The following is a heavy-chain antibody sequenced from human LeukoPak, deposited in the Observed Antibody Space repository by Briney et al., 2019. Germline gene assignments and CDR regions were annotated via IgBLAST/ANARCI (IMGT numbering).Heavy chain of an antibody. CDR3: GKVWRGNYRDALDI. D-gene: IGHD3-3*01. V-gene: IGHV3-23*01. CDR1: GFTFSSYG. Sequence: GRSLRLSCAASGFTFSSYGMHWVRQAPGKGLEWVSGISGDGSGTNYADSVKGRFTVSRDNSKNTLFLQMNSLRAEDTAVYYCGKVWRGNYRDALDIWGQGTMVTVSS. CDR2: ISGDGSGT. J-gene: IGHJ3*02.